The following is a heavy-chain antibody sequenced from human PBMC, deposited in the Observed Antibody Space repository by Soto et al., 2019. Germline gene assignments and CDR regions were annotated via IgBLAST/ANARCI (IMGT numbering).Heavy chain of an antibody. CDR3: ARRAETNGWNGFGADKYYFDF. J-gene: IGHJ4*02. D-gene: IGHD1-1*01. Sequence: ASVKVCCKASGYTFTSYDIYWVRQATGQGLEWMGWMNPNTGNSGYAQKFQGRVTMTSDTSISTAHMELSSLRSEDTAVYYCARRAETNGWNGFGADKYYFDFWGQGTLVTVSS. CDR1: GYTFTSYD. CDR2: MNPNTGNS. V-gene: IGHV1-8*01.